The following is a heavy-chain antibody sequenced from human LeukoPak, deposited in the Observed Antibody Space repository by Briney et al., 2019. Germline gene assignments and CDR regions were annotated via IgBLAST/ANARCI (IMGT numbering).Heavy chain of an antibody. CDR1: GGSISSSSYY. CDR2: IYYSGST. Sequence: SETLSLTCTVSGGSISSSSYYWGWIRQPPGKGLEWIGNIYYSGSTYYNPSLKSRVSISVDTSKNQFSLKLSSVTAADTAVYFCSREFQFYYDSTGYLDYWGQGTLVTVSS. CDR3: SREFQFYYDSTGYLDY. J-gene: IGHJ4*02. V-gene: IGHV4-39*07. D-gene: IGHD3-22*01.